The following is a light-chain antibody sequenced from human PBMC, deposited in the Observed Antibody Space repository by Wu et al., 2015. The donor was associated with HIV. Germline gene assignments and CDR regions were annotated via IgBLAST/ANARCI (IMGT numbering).Light chain of an antibody. CDR3: QQSYSTPRT. CDR1: QSISSY. J-gene: IGKJ1*01. V-gene: IGKV1-39*01. CDR2: AAS. Sequence: DIQMTQSPSSLSASVGDRVTITCRASQSISSYLNWYQQKPGKAPKLLIYAASSLQSGVPSRFSGSGSGTDFTLTISSLQPEDFAAYYCQQSYSTPRTFGQGTKGG.